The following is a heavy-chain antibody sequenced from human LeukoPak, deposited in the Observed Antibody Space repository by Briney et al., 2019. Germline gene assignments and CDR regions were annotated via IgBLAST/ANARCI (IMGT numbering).Heavy chain of an antibody. Sequence: GGSLKISCKASGHSFTTYWIGWVRQMPGKGLEWMGIIYPGDSDTRYSPSFQGQVTISADKSISTAYLQWSSLKASDTAMYYCARGSPRTVSGVVVAATPDYWGQGTLVTVSS. J-gene: IGHJ4*02. CDR3: ARGSPRTVSGVVVAATPDY. D-gene: IGHD2-15*01. CDR2: IYPGDSDT. V-gene: IGHV5-51*01. CDR1: GHSFTTYW.